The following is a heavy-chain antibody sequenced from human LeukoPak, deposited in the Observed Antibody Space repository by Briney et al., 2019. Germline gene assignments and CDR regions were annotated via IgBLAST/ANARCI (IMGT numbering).Heavy chain of an antibody. CDR2: IYHSGST. D-gene: IGHD1-1*01. CDR3: AREGGGGPAPPGTWYYP. J-gene: IGHJ5*02. V-gene: IGHV4-4*02. CDR1: GGSISSSNW. Sequence: SETLSLTCAVSGGSISSSNWWSWVRQPPGKGLEWIGEIYHSGSTNYNPSLKSRVTISVGKSKNQFSLKLSSVTAADTAVYYCAREGGGGPAPPGTWYYPWGEETLVPVFS.